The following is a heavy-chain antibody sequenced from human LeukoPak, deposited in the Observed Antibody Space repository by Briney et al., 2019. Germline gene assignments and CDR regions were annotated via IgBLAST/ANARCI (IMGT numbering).Heavy chain of an antibody. J-gene: IGHJ4*02. Sequence: PSETLSLTCAVSGVSISTSEWWIWVRQPPGQGLEWIGEIQRDGRTRYNPSLTSRVTMSMYYSKNHFSLNVRFVTAADTAIYYCGKTDIYFNPIDYWGPGSLVTVSS. CDR2: IQRDGRT. D-gene: IGHD3-9*01. CDR3: GKTDIYFNPIDY. CDR1: GVSISTSEW. V-gene: IGHV4-4*02.